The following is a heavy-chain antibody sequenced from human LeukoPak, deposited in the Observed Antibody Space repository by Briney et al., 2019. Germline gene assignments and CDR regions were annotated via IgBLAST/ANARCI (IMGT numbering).Heavy chain of an antibody. CDR2: VHYSGGT. CDR3: ARHGLDLWSAPGFSFGS. CDR1: GGSFSGSF. J-gene: IGHJ4*02. V-gene: IGHV4-34*01. D-gene: IGHD3-3*01. Sequence: PSETLSLTCTASGGSFSGSFWSWVRQPPGQGLEWIRQVHYSGGTSYNPSLRSRVTMSVDTSNNQFSLNLKSVTAADTAVYFCARHGLDLWSAPGFSFGSWGQGTLVTVSS.